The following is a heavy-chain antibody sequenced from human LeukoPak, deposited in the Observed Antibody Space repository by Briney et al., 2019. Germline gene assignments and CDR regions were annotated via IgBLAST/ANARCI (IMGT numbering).Heavy chain of an antibody. CDR3: AREYSGGLGYFDY. D-gene: IGHD6-19*01. V-gene: IGHV4-61*02. CDR2: IYTSGST. Sequence: SETLSLTCTVSGGSISSGSYYWSWIRQPAGKGLEWFGRIYTSGSTNYNPSLKSRVTISVDTSKNQFSLKLSSVTAADTAVYYCAREYSGGLGYFDYWGQGTLVTVSS. CDR1: GGSISSGSYY. J-gene: IGHJ4*02.